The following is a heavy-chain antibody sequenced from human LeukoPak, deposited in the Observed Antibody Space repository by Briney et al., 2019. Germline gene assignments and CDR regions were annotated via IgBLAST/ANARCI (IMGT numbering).Heavy chain of an antibody. Sequence: PGGSLRLSCVGSGFTFTTYNMNWVRQAPGKGLEWVSSLSGSSSYKYYADSVKGRFTISRDNAKNSLFLQMNSLRPEDTAIYYRARDRGCGSGINWFDPWGQGTLATVSS. CDR2: LSGSSSYK. CDR1: GFTFTTYN. V-gene: IGHV3-21*01. CDR3: ARDRGCGSGINWFDP. D-gene: IGHD3-10*01. J-gene: IGHJ5*02.